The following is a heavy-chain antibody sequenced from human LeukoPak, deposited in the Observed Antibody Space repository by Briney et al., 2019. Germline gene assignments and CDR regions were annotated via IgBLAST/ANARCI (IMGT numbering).Heavy chain of an antibody. CDR1: GYTFTSYY. D-gene: IGHD5-24*01. CDR3: ARDGGRDGYNLGGNFDY. V-gene: IGHV1-46*01. J-gene: IGHJ4*02. Sequence: ASVKVSCKASGYTFTSYYMHWVRQAPGQGLEWMGIFNPSGGSTSYAQKFQGRVTMTRDTSTSTVYMELSSLRSEDTAVYYCARDGGRDGYNLGGNFDYWGQGTLVTVSS. CDR2: FNPSGGST.